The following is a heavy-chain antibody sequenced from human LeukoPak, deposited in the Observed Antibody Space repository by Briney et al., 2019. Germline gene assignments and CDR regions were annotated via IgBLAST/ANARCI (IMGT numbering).Heavy chain of an antibody. CDR2: IYYSGST. D-gene: IGHD1-26*01. Sequence: PSETLSLTCTVSGGSISSYYWSWIRQPPGKGLEWIGYIYYSGSTNYNPSLKSRVTISVDTSKNQFSLKLSSVTAADTAVYYCARWGGGSYYESFVDYWGQGTLVTVSS. CDR3: ARWGGGSYYESFVDY. J-gene: IGHJ4*02. V-gene: IGHV4-59*12. CDR1: GGSISSYY.